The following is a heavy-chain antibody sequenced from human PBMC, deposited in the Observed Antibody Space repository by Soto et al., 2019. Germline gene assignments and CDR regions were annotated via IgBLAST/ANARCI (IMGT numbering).Heavy chain of an antibody. CDR3: ARDQYCSSTSCYPEDAFDI. J-gene: IGHJ3*02. D-gene: IGHD2-2*01. CDR2: ISAYNGNT. Sequence: QVQLVQSGAEVKKPGASVKVSRKASGYTFTSYGISWVRQAPGQGLEWMGWISAYNGNTNYAQKLQGRVTMTTDTSTSTAYMELRSLRSDDTAVYYCARDQYCSSTSCYPEDAFDIWGQGTMVTVSS. CDR1: GYTFTSYG. V-gene: IGHV1-18*01.